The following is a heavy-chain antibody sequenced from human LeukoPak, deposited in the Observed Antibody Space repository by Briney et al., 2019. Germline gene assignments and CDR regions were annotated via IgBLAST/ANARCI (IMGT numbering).Heavy chain of an antibody. CDR1: GYTFTSYD. Sequence: GPVKVSCKASGYTFTSYDINWVRQATGQGLEWMGWMNPNSGNTGYAQKFQGRVTITRSTSISTAYMELSSLRSEDTAVYYCARVQLWSPYYYYYYMDVWGKGTTVTVSS. D-gene: IGHD5-18*01. V-gene: IGHV1-8*03. CDR2: MNPNSGNT. CDR3: ARVQLWSPYYYYYYMDV. J-gene: IGHJ6*03.